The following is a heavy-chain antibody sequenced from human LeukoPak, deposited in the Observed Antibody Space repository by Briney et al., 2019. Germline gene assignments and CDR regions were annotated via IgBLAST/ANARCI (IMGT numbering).Heavy chain of an antibody. CDR2: IYYSGST. J-gene: IGHJ6*03. Sequence: SETLSLTCTVSGYSISSGYYWGWIRQSPGKGLEWIGSIYYSGSTYYNPSLKSRVTISVDTSKNQFSLKLSSVTAADTAVYYCARLSGYGLHYYYHMDVWGKGTTVTVSS. CDR1: GYSISSGYY. CDR3: ARLSGYGLHYYYHMDV. D-gene: IGHD5-12*01. V-gene: IGHV4-38-2*02.